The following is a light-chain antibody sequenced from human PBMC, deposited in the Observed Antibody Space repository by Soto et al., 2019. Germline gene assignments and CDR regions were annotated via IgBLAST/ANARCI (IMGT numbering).Light chain of an antibody. CDR3: CSYTTSNTRQIV. CDR2: DVS. J-gene: IGLJ1*01. V-gene: IGLV2-14*03. CDR1: SSDVGGYNY. Sequence: QSVLTQPASVSGSPGQSITISCTGISSDVGGYNYVSWYQQHPGKAPKFMIYDVSSRPSGVSNRFSGSKSGNTASLTISGLQAEEEADYYCCSYTTSNTRQIVFGTGTKVTVL.